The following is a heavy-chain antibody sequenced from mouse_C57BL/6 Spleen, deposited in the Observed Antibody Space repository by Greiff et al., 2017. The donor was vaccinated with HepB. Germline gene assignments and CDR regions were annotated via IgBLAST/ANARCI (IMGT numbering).Heavy chain of an antibody. J-gene: IGHJ1*03. D-gene: IGHD2-3*01. CDR2: IYPGDGDT. CDR1: GYAFSSSW. Sequence: VQLQESGPELVKPGASVKISCKASGYAFSSSWMNWVKQRPGKGLEWIGRIYPGDGDTNYNGKCKGKATLTADKSSSTAYMQLSSLTSEDSAVYFCARFDGDWYFDVWGTGTTVTVSS. V-gene: IGHV1-82*01. CDR3: ARFDGDWYFDV.